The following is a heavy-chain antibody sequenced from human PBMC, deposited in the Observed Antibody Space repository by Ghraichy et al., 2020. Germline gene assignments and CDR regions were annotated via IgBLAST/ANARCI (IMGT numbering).Heavy chain of an antibody. CDR1: GFAFSTYA. Sequence: GESLNISCAASGFAFSTYAMSWVRQAPGKGLEWVSVINDSGGSTYYADSVKGRFTISRDNSKNTLYLQMNSLRAEDTALYYCAKKGCSGTTCYNNYWGQGTLVTVSS. CDR3: AKKGCSGTTCYNNY. D-gene: IGHD2-2*02. J-gene: IGHJ4*02. CDR2: INDSGGST. V-gene: IGHV3-23*01.